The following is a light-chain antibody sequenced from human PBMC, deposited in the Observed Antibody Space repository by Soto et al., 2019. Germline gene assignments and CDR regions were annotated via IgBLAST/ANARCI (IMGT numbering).Light chain of an antibody. V-gene: IGKV3-15*01. Sequence: EIVMTQSPATLSVSPGERATLSCRASQSVSSNLAWYQQKPGQAPRLLIYGASTRATGIPARFSGSGSGTEFTPTISSLQSEDLAVFYCQKYNNWPRTFGQGTKVEIK. CDR1: QSVSSN. J-gene: IGKJ1*01. CDR3: QKYNNWPRT. CDR2: GAS.